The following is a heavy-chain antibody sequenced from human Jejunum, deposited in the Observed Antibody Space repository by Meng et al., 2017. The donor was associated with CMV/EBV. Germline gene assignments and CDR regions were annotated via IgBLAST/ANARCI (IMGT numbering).Heavy chain of an antibody. CDR2: ISWDGGRT. D-gene: IGHD2-21*01. J-gene: IGHJ6*02. CDR1: FTFDDYT. V-gene: IGHV3-43*01. CDR3: AKVQCGGYCSLYGMDV. Sequence: FTFDDYTMRWVRQAPGKGLEWVSLISWDGGRTNYADSVKGRFTISRDNSKNSLYLQMNSLRTEDTALYYCAKVQCGGYCSLYGMDVWGQGTTVTVSS.